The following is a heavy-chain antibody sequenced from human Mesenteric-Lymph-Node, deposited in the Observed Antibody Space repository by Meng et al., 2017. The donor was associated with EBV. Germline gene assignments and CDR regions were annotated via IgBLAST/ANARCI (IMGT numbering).Heavy chain of an antibody. J-gene: IGHJ4*02. Sequence: QITLKESGPTLVNPPQTLTLTCTFSGFSLSTRGVLVGWIRQPPGQALEWLALVYWDDDKRYSPSLKSRLTINKDTSKNEVVLTMTNMDRVDTATYYCAHSRNYYGSGTYTFDYWSQGTLVTVSS. CDR1: GFSLSTRGVL. CDR3: AHSRNYYGSGTYTFDY. CDR2: VYWDDDK. V-gene: IGHV2-5*02. D-gene: IGHD3-10*01.